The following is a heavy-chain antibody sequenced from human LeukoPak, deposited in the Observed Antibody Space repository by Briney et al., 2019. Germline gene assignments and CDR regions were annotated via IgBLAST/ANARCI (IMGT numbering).Heavy chain of an antibody. CDR2: ISGSGGST. CDR1: GFTFNNYA. CDR3: AKDSVPYYYGSGSYPDY. D-gene: IGHD3-10*01. J-gene: IGHJ4*02. V-gene: IGHV3-23*01. Sequence: GGSLRLSCAVSGFTFNNYAMSRVRQAPGKGLEWVPGISGSGGSTYYADSVKGRFTISRDNSKNTLYLQMNSLTAEDTAVYYCAKDSVPYYYGSGSYPDYWGQGTLVTVSS.